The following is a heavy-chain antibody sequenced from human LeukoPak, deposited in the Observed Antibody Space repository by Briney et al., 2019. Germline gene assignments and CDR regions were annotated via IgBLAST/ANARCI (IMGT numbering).Heavy chain of an antibody. D-gene: IGHD6-13*01. CDR1: GFTFDDYG. J-gene: IGHJ5*02. CDR2: INWNGGST. Sequence: GGSLRLSCAASGFTFDDYGMSWVRQAPGRGLEWVSGINWNGGSTGYADSVKGRFTISRDNAKNSLYLQMNSLRAEDTALYYCARDYSSSWYNWFDPWGQGTLVTVSS. CDR3: ARDYSSSWYNWFDP. V-gene: IGHV3-20*04.